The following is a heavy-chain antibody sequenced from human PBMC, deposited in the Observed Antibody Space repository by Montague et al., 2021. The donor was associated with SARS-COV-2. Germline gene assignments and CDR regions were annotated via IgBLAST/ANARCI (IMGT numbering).Heavy chain of an antibody. CDR1: GDSISSGGYY. Sequence: TLSLTCSVSGDSISSGGYYWSWIRQLPEKGLEWIALISYTGITYSNPSLGSRVTMSVHTSKNHFSLNLRSVTAADTAIYYCARRVETYPNFFDYWGQGTPVTVSS. CDR2: ISYTGIT. CDR3: ARRVETYPNFFDY. V-gene: IGHV4-31*03. J-gene: IGHJ4*02.